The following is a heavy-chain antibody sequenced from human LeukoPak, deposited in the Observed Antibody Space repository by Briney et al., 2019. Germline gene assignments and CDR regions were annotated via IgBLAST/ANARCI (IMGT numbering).Heavy chain of an antibody. V-gene: IGHV3-21*01. Sequence: GGSLRLSCAASGFTFSSYSMNWVRQAPGKGLEWVSSISSSSSYIYYADSVKGRFTISRDNAKNSLYLQMNSLRAEDTAVYYCASGWYYYDSSGYYYGDYWGQGTLVTVSS. CDR2: ISSSSSYI. CDR1: GFTFSSYS. CDR3: ASGWYYYDSSGYYYGDY. D-gene: IGHD3-22*01. J-gene: IGHJ4*02.